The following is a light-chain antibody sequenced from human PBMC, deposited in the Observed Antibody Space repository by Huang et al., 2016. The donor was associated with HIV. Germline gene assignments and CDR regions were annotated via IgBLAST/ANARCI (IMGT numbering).Light chain of an antibody. V-gene: IGKV1-39*01. Sequence: DVQMTQSPSSLSASVGDTVNITCRTSQSIGSHLNWYQHRPGRAPKLLIYVSSTLQNGVPPRFSGSGSGTVCTLSISSLQPEEFATYYCQHSYTTLGYTFGRGTKLEIK. CDR1: QSIGSH. CDR3: QHSYTTLGYT. CDR2: VSS. J-gene: IGKJ2*01.